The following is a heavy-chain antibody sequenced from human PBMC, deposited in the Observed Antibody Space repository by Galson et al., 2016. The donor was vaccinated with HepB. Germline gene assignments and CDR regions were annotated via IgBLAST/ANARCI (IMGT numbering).Heavy chain of an antibody. CDR2: IYSGGSV. Sequence: SLRLSCAVSGFSVSSNYMSWVRQPQGKGLEWVSVIYSGGSVYYADSVRGRFTISRDNSKNTLYLQMNSLRVEDTAVYFCARDSTTGPSYSGVDVWGQGTTVIVSS. CDR1: GFSVSSNY. D-gene: IGHD2-2*01. J-gene: IGHJ6*02. CDR3: ARDSTTGPSYSGVDV. V-gene: IGHV3-53*01.